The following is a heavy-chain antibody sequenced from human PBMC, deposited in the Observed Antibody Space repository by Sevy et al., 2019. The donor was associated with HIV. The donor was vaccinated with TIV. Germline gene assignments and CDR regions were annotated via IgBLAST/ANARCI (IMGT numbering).Heavy chain of an antibody. J-gene: IGHJ4*01. CDR2: LHGGDDTT. Sequence: GGSLRLSCAASGFGLNGNAMSWVRRAPGKGLEWVADLHGGDDTTHYGDSVKGRFTISRDSFKNILYLQMDSLRVEDTAVYYCAKDILGWAFDYWGHGTLVTVSS. V-gene: IGHV3-23*01. D-gene: IGHD3-3*01. CDR3: AKDILGWAFDY. CDR1: GFGLNGNA.